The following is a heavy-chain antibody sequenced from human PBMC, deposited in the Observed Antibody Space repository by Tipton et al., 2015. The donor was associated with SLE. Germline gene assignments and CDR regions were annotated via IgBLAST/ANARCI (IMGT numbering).Heavy chain of an antibody. Sequence: TLPLTCAVYGGSFSGYYWSWIRQPPGKGLEWIGEINHSGSTNYNPSLKSRVTISVDTSKKQFSLKLSSVTAADTAVYYCARVVTVAGTRISFDIWGQGTMVTVSS. CDR3: ARVVTVAGTRISFDI. J-gene: IGHJ3*02. D-gene: IGHD6-19*01. CDR2: INHSGST. CDR1: GGSFSGYY. V-gene: IGHV4-34*01.